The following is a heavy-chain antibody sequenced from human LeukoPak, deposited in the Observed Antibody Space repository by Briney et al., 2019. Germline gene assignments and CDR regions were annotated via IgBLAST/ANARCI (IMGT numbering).Heavy chain of an antibody. CDR1: GFTFSSYW. CDR3: ARRYCSGGSCYSVDY. V-gene: IGHV3-7*01. D-gene: IGHD2-15*01. CDR2: INKDGGEK. Sequence: GGSLRPSCAASGFTFSSYWMSWVRQAPGKGLEWVANINKDGGEKYYVDSVKGRFTISRDYARNSLYLQMNSLRAEDTAVYYCARRYCSGGSCYSVDYWGQGTLVTVSS. J-gene: IGHJ4*02.